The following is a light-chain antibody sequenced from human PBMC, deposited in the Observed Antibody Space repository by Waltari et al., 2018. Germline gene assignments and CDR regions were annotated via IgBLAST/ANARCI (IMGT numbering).Light chain of an antibody. V-gene: IGKV3-20*01. CDR2: GAS. J-gene: IGKJ1*01. CDR1: QSGSRS. Sequence: RATLSCRASQSGSRSLAWYQQKPGQAPRLLIYGASSRATGVPDRFSGSGSGTDFSLTISRLEPEDFAVYYCQHYVRLPVTFGQGTKVEIK. CDR3: QHYVRLPVT.